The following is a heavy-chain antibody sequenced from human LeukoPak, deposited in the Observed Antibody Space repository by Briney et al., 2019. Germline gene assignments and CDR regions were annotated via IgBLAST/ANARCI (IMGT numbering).Heavy chain of an antibody. CDR1: GLTISSYS. V-gene: IGHV3-48*01. CDR3: ARDSSTYYYDSSGRFDY. J-gene: IGHJ4*02. Sequence: PGGSLRLSCAASGLTISSYSMNWVRQAPGKGLEWVSYISSSSSTIYYADSVKGRFTISRDNAKNSLYLQMNSLRAEDTAVYYCARDSSTYYYDSSGRFDYWGQGTLVTVSS. CDR2: ISSSSSTI. D-gene: IGHD3-22*01.